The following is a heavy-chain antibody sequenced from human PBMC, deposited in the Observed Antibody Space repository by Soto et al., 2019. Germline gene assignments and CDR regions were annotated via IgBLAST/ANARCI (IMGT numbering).Heavy chain of an antibody. Sequence: SVTLSLTCTVSGGSISSYYWSWIRQPPGKGLEWIGYIYYSGSTNYNPSLKSRVTISVDTSKNQFSLKLSSVTAADTAVYYCARAKAPLYSSSWYWFDPWGQGTLVTVSS. CDR2: IYYSGST. J-gene: IGHJ5*02. D-gene: IGHD6-13*01. CDR1: GGSISSYY. V-gene: IGHV4-59*08. CDR3: ARAKAPLYSSSWYWFDP.